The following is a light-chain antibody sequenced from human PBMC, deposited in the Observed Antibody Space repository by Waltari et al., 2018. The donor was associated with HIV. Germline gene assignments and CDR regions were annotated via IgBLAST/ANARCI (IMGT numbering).Light chain of an antibody. CDR2: WAS. V-gene: IGKV4-1*01. Sequence: DIVMSQSPDSLAVSLGERATINRKSSQSVLYISNNKNYLAWYQQKPGQPPKLLIYWASTRESGVPDRFSGSGSGPDFTLTISSLQAEDVAVYYCQQYYSFPLTFGGGTKVEIK. CDR1: QSVLYISNNKNY. CDR3: QQYYSFPLT. J-gene: IGKJ4*01.